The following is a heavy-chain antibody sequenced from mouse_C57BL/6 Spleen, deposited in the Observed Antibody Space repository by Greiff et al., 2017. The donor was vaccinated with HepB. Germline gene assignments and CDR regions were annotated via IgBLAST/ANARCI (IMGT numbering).Heavy chain of an antibody. CDR1: GYTFTDYY. V-gene: IGHV1-19*01. J-gene: IGHJ3*01. CDR2: INPYNGGT. CDR3: ARERETGAWFAY. D-gene: IGHD4-1*01. Sequence: EVQLVESGPVLVKPGASVKMSCKASGYTFTDYYMNWVKQSHGKSLEWIGVINPYNGGTSYNQKFKGKATLTVDKSSSTAYMELNSLTSEDSAVYYCARERETGAWFAYWGQGTLVTVSA.